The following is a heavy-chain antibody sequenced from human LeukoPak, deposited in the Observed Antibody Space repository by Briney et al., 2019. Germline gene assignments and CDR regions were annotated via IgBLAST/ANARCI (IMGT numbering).Heavy chain of an antibody. D-gene: IGHD3-22*01. CDR1: GFTFSNAW. J-gene: IGHJ3*02. CDR2: IKSKTDGGTT. V-gene: IGHV3-15*01. CDR3: TTDPESITMIVVSGGTIGDASDI. Sequence: GGSLRLSCAASGFTFSNAWMSWVRQAPGKGLEWVGRIKSKTDGGTTDYAAPVKGRFTISRDDSKNTLYLQMNSLKTEDTAVYYCTTDPESITMIVVSGGTIGDASDIWGQGTMVTVSS.